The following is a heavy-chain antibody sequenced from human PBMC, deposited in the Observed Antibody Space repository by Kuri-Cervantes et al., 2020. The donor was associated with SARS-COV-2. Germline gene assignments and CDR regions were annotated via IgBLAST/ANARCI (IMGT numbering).Heavy chain of an antibody. Sequence: GGSLRLSCAASGFTFSRYSMNWVRQAPGKGLEWVSSISSSSSYIYYADSVKGRFTISRDNAKNSLYLQMNSLRVEDTAVYYCTTEVHYPAHGGMDVWGQGTTVTVSS. V-gene: IGHV3-21*01. CDR3: TTEVHYPAHGGMDV. J-gene: IGHJ6*02. CDR2: ISSSSSYI. D-gene: IGHD3-10*01. CDR1: GFTFSRYS.